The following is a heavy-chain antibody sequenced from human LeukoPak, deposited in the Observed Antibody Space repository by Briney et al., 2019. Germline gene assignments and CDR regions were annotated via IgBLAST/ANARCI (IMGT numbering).Heavy chain of an antibody. Sequence: SETLSLTCTVSGGSISSYYWSWSRQPPGKGLEWIGYIYYSGSTNYNPSLKSRVTISVDTSKNQFSLKLSPVTAADTAVYYCARVHFDLLFDYWGQGTLVTVSS. CDR2: IYYSGST. V-gene: IGHV4-59*12. D-gene: IGHD3-9*01. CDR1: GGSISSYY. J-gene: IGHJ4*02. CDR3: ARVHFDLLFDY.